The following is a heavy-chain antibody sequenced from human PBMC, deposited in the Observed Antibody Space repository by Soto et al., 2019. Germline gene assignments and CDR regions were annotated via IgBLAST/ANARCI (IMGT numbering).Heavy chain of an antibody. J-gene: IGHJ4*02. CDR2: ISHDGSNK. V-gene: IGHV3-30-3*01. Sequence: QVQLVESGGGVVQPGRSLRLSCAASGFTFSSYAMHWVRQAPGKGLEWVAVISHDGSNKYYADSVKGRFTISRDNSNNTLYLQMNSLRAEDTAVYYCARDTIYVVVAATTYWGQGTLVTVSS. CDR1: GFTFSSYA. CDR3: ARDTIYVVVAATTY. D-gene: IGHD2-15*01.